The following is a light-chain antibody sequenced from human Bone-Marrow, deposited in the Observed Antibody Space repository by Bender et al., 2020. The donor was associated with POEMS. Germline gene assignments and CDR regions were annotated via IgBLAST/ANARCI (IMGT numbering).Light chain of an antibody. CDR3: QSYDISLSASV. CDR1: GSNIGGYP. J-gene: IGLJ3*02. V-gene: IGLV1-44*01. Sequence: QSVLTQPPSVSGTPGQRVTISCSGSGSNIGGYPVNWYQQLPGTAPRLLIYTNNERPSGVPDRFSGSKSGTSASLAITGLQAEDEAAYFCQSYDISLSASVFGGGTKLTVL. CDR2: TNN.